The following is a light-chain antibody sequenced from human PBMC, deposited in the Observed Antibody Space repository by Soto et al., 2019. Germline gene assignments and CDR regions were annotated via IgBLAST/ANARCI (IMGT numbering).Light chain of an antibody. J-gene: IGKJ1*01. CDR3: QQYNSYSRT. Sequence: DIQMTQSPSTLSASVGDRVTITCRASQSISSWLAWYQHKPGKAPKLLIYNASTLESGVPSRFSGSGSETEFPLTISSLQADASATYYCQQYNSYSRTFGQGTKVEIK. V-gene: IGKV1-5*03. CDR1: QSISSW. CDR2: NAS.